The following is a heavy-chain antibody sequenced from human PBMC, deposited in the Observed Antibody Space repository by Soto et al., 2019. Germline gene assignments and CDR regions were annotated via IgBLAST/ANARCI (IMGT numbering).Heavy chain of an antibody. CDR1: GGSISSSSYY. CDR3: ARHFGELFYYYYGMDV. D-gene: IGHD3-10*01. CDR2: IYYSGST. Sequence: QLQLQESGPGLVKPSETLSLTCTVSGGSISSSSYYWGWIRQPPGKGLEWIGSIYYSGSTYYNPSLKSRVTISVDTSKNQFSLKLSSVTAADTAVYYCARHFGELFYYYYGMDVWGQGTTVTVSS. J-gene: IGHJ6*02. V-gene: IGHV4-39*01.